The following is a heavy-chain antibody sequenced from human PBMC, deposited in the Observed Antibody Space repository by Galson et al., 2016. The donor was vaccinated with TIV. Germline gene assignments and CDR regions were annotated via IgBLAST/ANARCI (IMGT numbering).Heavy chain of an antibody. CDR2: ISGGDGTT. CDR1: GFTFSSYA. D-gene: IGHD3-22*01. J-gene: IGHJ6*02. Sequence: SLRLSCAASGFTFSSYAMTRVRQAPGKGLEWVSTISGGDGTTYYTDSVKGRFTISRDNSKSTLHLQMNSLGPEDTAVYYCAKVPSSGFSYYFGFDVWGQGTTVTVSS. V-gene: IGHV3-23*01. CDR3: AKVPSSGFSYYFGFDV.